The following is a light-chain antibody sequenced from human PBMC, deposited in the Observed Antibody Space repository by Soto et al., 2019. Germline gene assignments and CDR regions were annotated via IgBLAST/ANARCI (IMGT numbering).Light chain of an antibody. CDR1: RGISSY. V-gene: IGKV1-9*01. CDR2: AAS. CDR3: QQLSTYPRP. J-gene: IGKJ1*01. Sequence: IQSTQSPSSRSASVGDIVTITCPASRGISSYLAWYQQKPGKAPKLLIYAASTLQSGVPARFSGSGSRTDFTVTISSLQAEDFATYDCQQLSTYPRPVGRGTKVDSK.